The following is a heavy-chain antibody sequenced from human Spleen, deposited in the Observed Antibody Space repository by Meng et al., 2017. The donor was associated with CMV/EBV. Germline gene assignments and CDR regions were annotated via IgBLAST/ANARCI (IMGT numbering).Heavy chain of an antibody. J-gene: IGHJ3*02. V-gene: IGHV4-39*07. CDR3: ARGESYNILTGYYPLIGAFDI. CDR2: IYYSGST. Sequence: SETLSLTCTASGGSISSSSYYWGWVRQPPGKGLEWIGSIYYSGSTYYNPSLKSRITISVDTSKNQFSLKLSSVTAADMAVYYCARGESYNILTGYYPLIGAFDIWGQGTMVTVSS. CDR1: GGSISSSSYY. D-gene: IGHD3-9*01.